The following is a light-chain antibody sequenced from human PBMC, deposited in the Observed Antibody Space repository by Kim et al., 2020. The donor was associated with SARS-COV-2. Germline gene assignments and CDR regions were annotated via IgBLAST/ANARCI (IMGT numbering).Light chain of an antibody. V-gene: IGKV3-20*01. Sequence: LSLSPGERATLSCRASQGINSDYIAWYQQQPGQAPRLLIFGASNRATGIPDRFSGSGSGTDFTLTITTLEPEDFAIYYCQEYGTTFGQGTRLEIK. J-gene: IGKJ5*01. CDR2: GAS. CDR3: QEYGTT. CDR1: QGINSDY.